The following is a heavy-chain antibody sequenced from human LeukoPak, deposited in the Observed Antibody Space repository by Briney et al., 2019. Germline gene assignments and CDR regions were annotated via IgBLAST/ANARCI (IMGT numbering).Heavy chain of an antibody. Sequence: PGGSLRLSCAASGFTLNMYDLHWVRQAPGKGLEWVALIRYDGSATYYADSVKGRITISRDNSKNTLYLQMNSLRAEDTAVYYCAKDQRGVCYMSWGQGTLVTVSS. CDR3: AKDQRGVCYMS. V-gene: IGHV3-30*02. D-gene: IGHD2-8*01. CDR2: IRYDGSAT. J-gene: IGHJ4*02. CDR1: GFTLNMYD.